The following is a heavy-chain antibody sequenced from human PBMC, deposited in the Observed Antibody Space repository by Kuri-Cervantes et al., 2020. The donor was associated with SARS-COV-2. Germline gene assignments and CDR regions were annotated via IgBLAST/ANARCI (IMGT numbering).Heavy chain of an antibody. CDR1: GFTFDDYG. J-gene: IGHJ1*01. V-gene: IGHV3-23*01. CDR2: ISGSGGST. CDR3: AKWGGYCSGGSCSLPFQH. D-gene: IGHD2-15*01. Sequence: GESLKISCAASGFTFDDYGMSWDRQAPGKGLEWVSAISGSGGSTYYADSVKGRFTISRDNSKNTLYLQMNSLRAEDTAVYYCAKWGGYCSGGSCSLPFQHWGQGTLVTVSS.